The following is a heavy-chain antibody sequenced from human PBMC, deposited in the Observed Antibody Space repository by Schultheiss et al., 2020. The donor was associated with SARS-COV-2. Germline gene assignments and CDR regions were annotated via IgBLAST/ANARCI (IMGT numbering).Heavy chain of an antibody. D-gene: IGHD3-22*01. CDR3: AGYYDSSGLDAFDI. V-gene: IGHV4-4*08. Sequence: SETLSLTCTVSGGSISSYYWSWIRQPPGKGLEWIGRIYTSGGTNFNPSLKSRVTISVDTSKNQFSLKLSSVTAADTAVYYCAGYYDSSGLDAFDIWGQGTMVTVSS. J-gene: IGHJ3*02. CDR2: IYTSGGT. CDR1: GGSISSYY.